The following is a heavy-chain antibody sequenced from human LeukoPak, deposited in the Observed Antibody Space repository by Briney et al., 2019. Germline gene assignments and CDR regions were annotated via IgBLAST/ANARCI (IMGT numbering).Heavy chain of an antibody. CDR1: GGSISSSSYY. D-gene: IGHD3-3*01. CDR3: ACLPLHYDFWSAYYSATHWFDP. V-gene: IGHV4-39*07. CDR2: IYYSGST. J-gene: IGHJ5*02. Sequence: SETLSLTCSVSGGSISSSSYYWGWIRQPPGKGLEWIGSIYYSGSTYYNPSLKSRGTRSVDTSNNQFSLKLSSVTAADTAVYYCACLPLHYDFWSAYYSATHWFDPWGQGTLVTVSS.